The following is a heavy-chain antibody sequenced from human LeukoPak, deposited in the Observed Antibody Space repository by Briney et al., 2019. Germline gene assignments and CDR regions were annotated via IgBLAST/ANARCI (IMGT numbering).Heavy chain of an antibody. CDR3: ARAVNHGYSDY. CDR2: IYYSGST. J-gene: IGHJ4*02. CDR1: GGSISGYY. D-gene: IGHD3-22*01. V-gene: IGHV4-59*01. Sequence: PSETLSLTCTVSGGSISGYYWSWIRQPPGKGLEWIGYIYYSGSTTYSPSLKSRVIISVDTSNNQFSLKLSSVTAADTAVYYCARAVNHGYSDYWGQGTLVTVSS.